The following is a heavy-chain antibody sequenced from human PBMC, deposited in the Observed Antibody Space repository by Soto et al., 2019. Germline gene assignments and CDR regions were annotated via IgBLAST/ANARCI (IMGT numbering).Heavy chain of an antibody. CDR3: ARAEGGSIYYYYGMDV. Sequence: PSETLSLTCTVSGGSISSGGYYWSWIRQHPGKGLEWIGYIYYSGSTYYNPSLKSRVTISVDTSKNQFSLKLSSVTAADTAVYYCARAEGGSIYYYYGMDVRGQGTTVTVSS. CDR1: GGSISSGGYY. CDR2: IYYSGST. J-gene: IGHJ6*02. V-gene: IGHV4-31*03. D-gene: IGHD3-10*01.